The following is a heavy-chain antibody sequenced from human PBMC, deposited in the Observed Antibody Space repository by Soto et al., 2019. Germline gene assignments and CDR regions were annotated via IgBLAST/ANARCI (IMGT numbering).Heavy chain of an antibody. CDR2: ISGSGGST. J-gene: IGHJ4*02. CDR1: GFTFSSYA. D-gene: IGHD1-7*01. V-gene: IGHV3-23*01. CDR3: AKITTYWNSPY. Sequence: GGSLRLSCAASGFTFSSYAMSWVRQAPGKGLEWVSAISGSGGSTYYADSVKGRFTISRDNSKNTLYLQMNSLRAEDTAVYYGAKITTYWNSPYWGQGTLVTVSS.